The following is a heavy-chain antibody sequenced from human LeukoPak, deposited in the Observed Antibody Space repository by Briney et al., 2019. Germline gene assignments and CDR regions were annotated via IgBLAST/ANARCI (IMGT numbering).Heavy chain of an antibody. D-gene: IGHD3-10*01. CDR1: GGSISSNY. Sequence: PSETLSLTCNVSGGSISSNYWSCIRQPPGKGLEWIGYIYYSGRTNYNPSLKSRVTISVDTSKNQFSLKLSSVTAADTAVYHCVRHPARGSGGYAFDIWGQGTMVTVSS. CDR2: IYYSGRT. V-gene: IGHV4-59*08. J-gene: IGHJ3*02. CDR3: VRHPARGSGGYAFDI.